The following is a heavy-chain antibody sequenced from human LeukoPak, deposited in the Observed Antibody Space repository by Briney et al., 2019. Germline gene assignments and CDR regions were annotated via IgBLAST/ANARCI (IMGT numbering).Heavy chain of an antibody. J-gene: IGHJ5*02. V-gene: IGHV4-59*08. Sequence: SETLSLTCTVSGDSITSFYWSRIRQPPGKGLEWIGYIHYSGSTNYNPSLKSRVTISVDTSKNQFSLNLSSMTAADTAVYYCVRLRDYWASFDPWGQGTLVTVSS. CDR3: VRLRDYWASFDP. CDR2: IHYSGST. D-gene: IGHD2-8*02. CDR1: GDSITSFY.